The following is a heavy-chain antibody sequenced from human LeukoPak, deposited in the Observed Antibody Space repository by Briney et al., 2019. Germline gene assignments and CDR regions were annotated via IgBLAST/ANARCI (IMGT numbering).Heavy chain of an antibody. CDR1: GYTFTSYG. V-gene: IGHV1-18*01. D-gene: IGHD6-19*01. Sequence: ASVKVSCKASGYTFTSYGISWVRQAPGQGLEWMGWNSAYNGNTNYAQKLQGRVTMTTDTSTSTAYMELRSLRSDDTAVYYCAREHSSGWFPHYWGQGTLVTVSS. J-gene: IGHJ4*02. CDR2: NSAYNGNT. CDR3: AREHSSGWFPHY.